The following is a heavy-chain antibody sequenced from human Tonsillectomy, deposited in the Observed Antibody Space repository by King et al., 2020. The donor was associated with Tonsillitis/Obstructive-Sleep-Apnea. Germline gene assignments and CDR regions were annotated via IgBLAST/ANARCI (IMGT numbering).Heavy chain of an antibody. V-gene: IGHV3-53*01. CDR2: IYSDGST. D-gene: IGHD2-21*01. J-gene: IGHJ4*02. CDR1: GFTVSYNY. Sequence: VQLVESGGGLIQPGGSLRLSCAASGFTVSYNYMSWVRQAPGKGLEWVSVIYSDGSTYYADSVTGRFTISRDNSKNTQYLQMNSLRAEDTAVYYCARERPIGYFDFWGQGTLVTVSS. CDR3: ARERPIGYFDF.